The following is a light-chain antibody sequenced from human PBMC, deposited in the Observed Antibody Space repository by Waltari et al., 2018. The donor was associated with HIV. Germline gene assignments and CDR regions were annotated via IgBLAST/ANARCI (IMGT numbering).Light chain of an antibody. CDR1: SSNIGAGYD. CDR3: QSYDSSLSDSRV. J-gene: IGLJ3*02. CDR2: GNS. Sequence: QSVLTQPPSVSGAPGQRVTISCTGSSSNIGAGYDVHWYQQLPGTAPKLLIYGNSNRPSGVPDRFSGSKSGTSASLAITGLQAEDEADCYCQSYDSSLSDSRVFGGGTKLTVL. V-gene: IGLV1-40*01.